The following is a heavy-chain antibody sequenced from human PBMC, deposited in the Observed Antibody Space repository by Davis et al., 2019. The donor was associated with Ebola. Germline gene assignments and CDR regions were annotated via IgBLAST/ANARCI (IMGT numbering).Heavy chain of an antibody. CDR3: ARLAIFGPFDY. V-gene: IGHV4-39*01. D-gene: IGHD3-3*01. CDR1: GGSISSSSYY. Sequence: PSETLSLTCTVSGGSISSSSYYWGWIRQPPGKGLEWIGSIYYSGSTYYNPSLKSRVTISVDTSKNQFSLKLSSVTAADTAVYYCARLAIFGPFDYWGQGTLVTVSS. J-gene: IGHJ4*02. CDR2: IYYSGST.